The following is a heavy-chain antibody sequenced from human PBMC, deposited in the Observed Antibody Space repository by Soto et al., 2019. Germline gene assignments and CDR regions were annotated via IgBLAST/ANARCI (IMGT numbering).Heavy chain of an antibody. J-gene: IGHJ4*02. V-gene: IGHV3-23*01. CDR1: GFSFRNYA. CDR2: LTGSSSNT. D-gene: IGHD3-9*01. CDR3: ANGRATYGLLTHDY. Sequence: LRLSCAASGFSFRNYAMSWVRQAPGKGLEWISTLTGSSSNTYYADSVKGRFAISRDNSRNTLYLQMHSLTAEDTAVYYCANGRATYGLLTHDYWGQGTLVTVSS.